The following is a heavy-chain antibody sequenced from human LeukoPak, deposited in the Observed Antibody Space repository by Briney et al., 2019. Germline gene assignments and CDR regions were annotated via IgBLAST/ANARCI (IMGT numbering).Heavy chain of an antibody. Sequence: GGSLRLSRAASGFTFSSYAMSWVREAPGKGLEWGSAIRGSGGSTYYADSVKGRFTISRDNSKNTLYLQMNSLRAEDTAVYYCAKDRPVVTRYYFDYWGQGTLVTASS. D-gene: IGHD4-23*01. CDR3: AKDRPVVTRYYFDY. V-gene: IGHV3-23*01. CDR1: GFTFSSYA. J-gene: IGHJ4*02. CDR2: IRGSGGST.